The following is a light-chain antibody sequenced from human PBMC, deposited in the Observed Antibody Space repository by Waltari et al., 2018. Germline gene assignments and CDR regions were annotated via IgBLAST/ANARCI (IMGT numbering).Light chain of an antibody. CDR2: DNS. V-gene: IGLV1-40*01. CDR1: SSNIGAVSD. CDR3: QSYASSLSGWV. Sequence: QSVLTQPPSVSGAPGQRVTLSCTGSSSNIGAVSDVHWYQQLPGTAPKLLIYDNSNRPSGVPDRFSGSKSGTSASLAITGLQAEDEADYYCQSYASSLSGWVFGGGTKLTVL. J-gene: IGLJ3*02.